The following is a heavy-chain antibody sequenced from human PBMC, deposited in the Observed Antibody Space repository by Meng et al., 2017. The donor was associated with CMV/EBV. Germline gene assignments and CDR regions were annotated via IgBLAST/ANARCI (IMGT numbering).Heavy chain of an antibody. CDR3: ASRTSSIAARNYYYGMDV. CDR1: GYTFTSYD. V-gene: IGHV1-8*01. Sequence: AAVKVSCKASGYTFTSYDINWVRQATGQGLEWMGWMNLNSGNTGYAQKFQGRVTMTRNTSISTAYMELSSLRSDDTAVYYCASRTSSIAARNYYYGMDVWGQGTTVTVPS. D-gene: IGHD6-6*01. CDR2: MNLNSGNT. J-gene: IGHJ6*02.